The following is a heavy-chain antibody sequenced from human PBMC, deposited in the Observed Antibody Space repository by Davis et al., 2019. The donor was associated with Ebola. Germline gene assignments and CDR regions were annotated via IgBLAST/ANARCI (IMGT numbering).Heavy chain of an antibody. CDR2: IAPSGDFT. CDR1: GYTFTDYY. J-gene: IGHJ4*02. CDR3: ARALDRLLDFDY. V-gene: IGHV1-46*01. D-gene: IGHD3-3*01. Sequence: ASVKVSCKASGYTFTDYYMNWVRQAPGQGLEWMGIIAPSGDFTRFAPKFLGRITLTTDTSTNTVYMELTSLKSEDTAVYYCARALDRLLDFDYWGQGTLVTVSS.